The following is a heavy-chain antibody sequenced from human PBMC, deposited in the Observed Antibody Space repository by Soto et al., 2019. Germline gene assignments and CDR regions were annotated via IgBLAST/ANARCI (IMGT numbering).Heavy chain of an antibody. CDR1: GGSVTSNNW. J-gene: IGHJ4*02. CDR2: IYRTGST. Sequence: SETLSLTCAVSGGSVTSNNWWSCVRQPPGQGLEWIGEIYRTGSTNYNPSLKSRVTISLDKYENQFSLKVTSLTAADTAVYYCASRDPGTSVDYWGQGTLVTVSS. CDR3: ASRDPGTSVDY. V-gene: IGHV4-4*02. D-gene: IGHD1-7*01.